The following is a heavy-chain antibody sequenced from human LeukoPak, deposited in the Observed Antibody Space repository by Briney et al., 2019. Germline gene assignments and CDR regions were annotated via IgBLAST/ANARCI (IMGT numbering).Heavy chain of an antibody. J-gene: IGHJ4*02. V-gene: IGHV1-2*02. CDR2: INPNSGGT. D-gene: IGHD2-2*02. Sequence: ASVKASCKASGYTFTGYYMHWVRQAPGQGLEWMGWINPNSGGTNYAQKFQGRVTMTRDTSISTAYMELSRLRSDDTAVYYCARVTGYCSSTSCYTFDYWGQGTLVTVSS. CDR1: GYTFTGYY. CDR3: ARVTGYCSSTSCYTFDY.